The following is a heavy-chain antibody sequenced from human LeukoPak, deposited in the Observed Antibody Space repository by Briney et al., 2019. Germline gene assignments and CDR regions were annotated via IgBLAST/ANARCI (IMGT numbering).Heavy chain of an antibody. J-gene: IGHJ4*02. CDR2: IYSGGST. CDR3: ARDGLYSTELYYFDY. D-gene: IGHD2-2*02. Sequence: QPGGSLRLSCAASGFTVSSNHMSWVRQAPGKGLEWVSVIYSGGSTYYADSVKGRFTISRDNSKNTLYLQMNSLRAEDTAVYYCARDGLYSTELYYFDYWGQGTLVTVSS. CDR1: GFTVSSNH. V-gene: IGHV3-66*01.